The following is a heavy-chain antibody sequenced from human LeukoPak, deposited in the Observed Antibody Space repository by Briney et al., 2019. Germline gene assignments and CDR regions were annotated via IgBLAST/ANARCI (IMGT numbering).Heavy chain of an antibody. Sequence: PSETLSLTCAVSGGSISSDNYCWSWIRQPPGKGLEWIGYIYHSGSTYYNPSLKGRVTISVDRSKNQFSLKLSSVTAADTAVYYCAREDFYYFDSSGYYLYWGQGTLATVSS. CDR2: IYHSGST. D-gene: IGHD3-22*01. CDR3: AREDFYYFDSSGYYLY. V-gene: IGHV4-30-2*01. J-gene: IGHJ4*02. CDR1: GGSISSDNYC.